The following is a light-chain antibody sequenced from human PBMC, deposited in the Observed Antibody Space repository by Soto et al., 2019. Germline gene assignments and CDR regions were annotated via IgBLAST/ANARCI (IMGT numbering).Light chain of an antibody. CDR1: SSDVGGYNY. CDR3: SSYISSSTVV. J-gene: IGLJ2*01. CDR2: EVS. Sequence: QSALTQPASVSGSPGQSITISCTGTSSDVGGYNYVSWYQQHPGKAPNLMISEVSNRPSGVSNRFSGSKSGNTASLTISGLQAEDEADYYCSSYISSSTVVFGGGTKLTVL. V-gene: IGLV2-14*01.